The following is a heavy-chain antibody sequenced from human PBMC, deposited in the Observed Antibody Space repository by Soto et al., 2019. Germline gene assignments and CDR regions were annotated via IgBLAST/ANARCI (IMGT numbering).Heavy chain of an antibody. Sequence: ASVKVSCKASGYTFTTYYMHWVRQAPGQGLEWMGIINPSTGGTNYAQNLQGRVTMTRDTSTSTVYMELSSLRSEDTAVYYCARALCEGSCHFAYWGQGSLVTVSS. D-gene: IGHD2-15*01. J-gene: IGHJ4*02. CDR3: ARALCEGSCHFAY. CDR2: INPSTGGT. CDR1: GYTFTTYY. V-gene: IGHV1-46*01.